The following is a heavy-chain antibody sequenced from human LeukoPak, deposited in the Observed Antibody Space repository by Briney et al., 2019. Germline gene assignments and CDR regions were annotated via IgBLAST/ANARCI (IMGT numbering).Heavy chain of an antibody. D-gene: IGHD6-19*01. J-gene: IGHJ4*02. CDR3: ARPDYSSGWYDY. CDR2: INPTGGST. Sequence: VASVKVSCKASGYTFTSHYMHWVRQAPEKGLEWMGIINPTGGSTSYAQKFQGRVTMTRETSTSTDYMELSSLTYEDTAVYYCARPDYSSGWYDYWGQGTLVTVSS. V-gene: IGHV1-46*01. CDR1: GYTFTSHY.